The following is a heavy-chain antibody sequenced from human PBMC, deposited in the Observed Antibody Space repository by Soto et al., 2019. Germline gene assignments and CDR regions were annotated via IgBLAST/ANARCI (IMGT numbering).Heavy chain of an antibody. Sequence: PGGSLRLSCAASGFTFSSYAMSWVRQAPGKGLEWVSAISGSGGSTYYADSVKGRFTISRDNSKNTLYLQMNSLRAEDTAIYYCAKDRYGDYEEYYFDYWGQGTLVTVSS. J-gene: IGHJ4*02. CDR1: GFTFSSYA. D-gene: IGHD4-17*01. CDR2: ISGSGGST. CDR3: AKDRYGDYEEYYFDY. V-gene: IGHV3-23*01.